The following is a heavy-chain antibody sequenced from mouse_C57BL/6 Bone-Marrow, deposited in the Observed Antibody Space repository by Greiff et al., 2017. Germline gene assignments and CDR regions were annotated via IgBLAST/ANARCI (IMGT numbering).Heavy chain of an antibody. D-gene: IGHD3-1*01. J-gene: IGHJ3*01. Sequence: QVQLQQSGPGLVQPSQSLSITCTVSGFSLTSYGVHWVRQSPGKGLEWLGVIWSGGSTDYNAAFISSLSISKDNSKDQVFCKMNSLQADDTAIYYCARSGPYRVIAYWGQGTLVTVSA. V-gene: IGHV2-2*01. CDR1: GFSLTSYG. CDR2: IWSGGST. CDR3: ARSGPYRVIAY.